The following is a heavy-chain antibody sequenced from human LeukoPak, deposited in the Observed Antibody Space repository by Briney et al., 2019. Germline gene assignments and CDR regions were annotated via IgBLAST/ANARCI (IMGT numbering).Heavy chain of an antibody. D-gene: IGHD1-26*01. CDR2: INPNSGGT. CDR1: GYTFTGYY. CDR3: ARVRVSGTANWFDP. Sequence: ASVKVSCKASGYTFTGYYMHWVRQAPGQGLEWMGWINPNSGGTNYAQKFQGRVTMTRDTSISTAYMELSRLRSDDTAVYYCARVRVSGTANWFDPWGQGTLVTVSS. J-gene: IGHJ5*02. V-gene: IGHV1-2*02.